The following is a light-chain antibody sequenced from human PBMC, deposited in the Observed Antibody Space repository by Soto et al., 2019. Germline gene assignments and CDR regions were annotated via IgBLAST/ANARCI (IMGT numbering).Light chain of an antibody. V-gene: IGKV3-20*01. J-gene: IGKJ1*01. Sequence: EIVVTKCPTTLTVSPGERATLSCRASQSASSSYLAWYQQKPGQAPRLLIYGASSRATGIPDRFSGSGSGTDVTLTIIRREQKDVAVNYYHQFGYSTRTFGQGTKVDIK. CDR2: GAS. CDR3: HQFGYSTRT. CDR1: QSASSSY.